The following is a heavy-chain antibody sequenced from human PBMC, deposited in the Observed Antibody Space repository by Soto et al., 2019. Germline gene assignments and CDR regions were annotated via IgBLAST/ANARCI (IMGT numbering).Heavy chain of an antibody. D-gene: IGHD3-10*01. CDR2: MNPNSGNT. CDR3: AGGGVFYGSGSYYKRDLDY. Sequence: ASVKVSCKASGYTFTSYDINWVRQATGQGLEWMGWMNPNSGNTGYAQKFQGRVTMTRNTSISTAYMELSSLRSEDTAVYYCAGGGVFYGSGSYYKRDLDYWGQGTLVTVSS. CDR1: GYTFTSYD. V-gene: IGHV1-8*01. J-gene: IGHJ4*02.